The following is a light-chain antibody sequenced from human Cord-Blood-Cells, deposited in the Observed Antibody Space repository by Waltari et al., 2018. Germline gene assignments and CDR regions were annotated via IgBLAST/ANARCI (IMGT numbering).Light chain of an antibody. Sequence: EIEITQSPAALPVSPGEKATLSCRASQSVSSNLAWYQQKPGQAPRLLSYCASTRATGTPARFSGSGSGTEFTLTIRSLQSEDFAVYYCQQYNNWPPYTFGQGTKLEIK. CDR3: QQYNNWPPYT. CDR1: QSVSSN. J-gene: IGKJ2*01. CDR2: CAS. V-gene: IGKV3-15*01.